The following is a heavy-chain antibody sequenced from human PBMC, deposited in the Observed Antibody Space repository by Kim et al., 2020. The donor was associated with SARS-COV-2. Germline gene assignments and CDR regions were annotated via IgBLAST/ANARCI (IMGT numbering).Heavy chain of an antibody. CDR3: ARDRGLYDSSGYNFDY. J-gene: IGHJ4*02. CDR2: ISSSSSYT. D-gene: IGHD3-22*01. V-gene: IGHV3-11*05. CDR1: GFTFSDYY. Sequence: GGSLRLSCAASGFTFSDYYMSWIRQAPGKGLEWVSYISSSSSYTNYADSVKGRFTISRDNAKNSLYLQMNSLRAEDTAVYYCARDRGLYDSSGYNFDYWGQGTLVTVSS.